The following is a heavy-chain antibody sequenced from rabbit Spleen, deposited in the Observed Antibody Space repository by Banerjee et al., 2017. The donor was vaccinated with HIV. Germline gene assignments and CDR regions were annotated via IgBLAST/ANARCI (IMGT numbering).Heavy chain of an antibody. CDR3: ARLDIEYDHFNL. CDR1: GFSFSSSYY. Sequence: QSLEESGGGLVKPGASLTLTCKASGFSFSSSYYMCWVRQAPGKGLEWIACIYGGSSGSIYYATWAKGRFTITRSTSLNTVTLQLNSLTAADTATYFCARLDIEYDHFNLWGQGTLVPVS. V-gene: IGHV1S40*01. CDR2: IYGGSSGSI. J-gene: IGHJ4*01.